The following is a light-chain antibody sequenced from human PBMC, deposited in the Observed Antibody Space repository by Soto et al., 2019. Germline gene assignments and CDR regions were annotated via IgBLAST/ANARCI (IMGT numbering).Light chain of an antibody. CDR2: DAS. V-gene: IGKV3-11*01. CDR1: QSVSSY. J-gene: IGKJ4*01. Sequence: EIVLTQSPATLSLSPGERATLSCRASQSVSSYLAWYQQKPGQAPRLLIYDASNRATGIPARFSGSGSGTDVTLTISSREPEDFAVYYSQQRSNWPPLTFGGGTKVEIK. CDR3: QQRSNWPPLT.